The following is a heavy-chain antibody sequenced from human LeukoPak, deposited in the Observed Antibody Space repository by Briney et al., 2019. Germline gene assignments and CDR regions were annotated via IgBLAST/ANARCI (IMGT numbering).Heavy chain of an antibody. D-gene: IGHD1-14*01. V-gene: IGHV3-33*01. Sequence: GRPLRLSCAGSGFTFGGYGMHWFRQTPGKGLEWVAVIAYDGSRAFYADSVKGRFTISRDNSKNTMSVQMYDLRAEDTAVYYCTRYNNDHFVCWRRAALVTVSS. CDR3: TRYNNDHFVC. CDR2: IAYDGSRA. CDR1: GFTFGGYG. J-gene: IGHJ4*02.